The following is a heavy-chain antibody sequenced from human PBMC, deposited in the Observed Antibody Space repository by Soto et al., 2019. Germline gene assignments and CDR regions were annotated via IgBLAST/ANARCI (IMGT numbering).Heavy chain of an antibody. Sequence: ASVKVSCKASGGTFSSYAISWVRQAPGQGLEWMGGIIPIFGTANYAQKFQGRVTITADESTSTAYMERSSLRSEDTAVYYCARFEVPAAMGSSYYYYYMDVWGKGTTVTVSS. D-gene: IGHD2-2*01. J-gene: IGHJ6*03. CDR2: IIPIFGTA. CDR1: GGTFSSYA. V-gene: IGHV1-69*13. CDR3: ARFEVPAAMGSSYYYYYMDV.